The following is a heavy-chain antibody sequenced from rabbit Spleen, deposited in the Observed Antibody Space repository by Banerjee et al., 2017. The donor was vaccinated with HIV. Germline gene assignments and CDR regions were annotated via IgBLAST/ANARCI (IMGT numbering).Heavy chain of an antibody. CDR1: GVSFSSSSY. J-gene: IGHJ6*01. Sequence: QSLEGSGGDLVKPGASLTLTCTASGVSFSSSSYMCWVRQAPGKGLEWIACIDTGSSGFTYFATWAKGRFTCSKTSSTTVTLQVTRLTAADTATYFCARDTSSSFSSYGMDLWGPGTLVTVS. CDR2: IDTGSSGFT. D-gene: IGHD1-1*01. V-gene: IGHV1S40*01. CDR3: ARDTSSSFSSYGMDL.